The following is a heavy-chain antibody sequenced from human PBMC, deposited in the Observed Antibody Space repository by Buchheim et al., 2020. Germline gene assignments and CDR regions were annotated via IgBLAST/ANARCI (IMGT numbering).Heavy chain of an antibody. J-gene: IGHJ4*02. CDR1: GFTFSSYA. CDR3: AKIQYDYVWGSYRRGGGTFNDY. Sequence: EVQLLESGGGLVQPGGSLRLSCAASGFTFSSYAMSWVRQAPGKGLEWVSAISGSGGSTYYADSVKGRFTISRDNSKNTLYLQMNSLRAEDTAVYYCAKIQYDYVWGSYRRGGGTFNDYWGQGTL. V-gene: IGHV3-23*01. D-gene: IGHD3-16*02. CDR2: ISGSGGST.